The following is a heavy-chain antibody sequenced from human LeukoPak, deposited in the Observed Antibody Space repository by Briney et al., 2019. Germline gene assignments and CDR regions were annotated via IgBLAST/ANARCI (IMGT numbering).Heavy chain of an antibody. CDR3: ARDPTGSNWFDP. D-gene: IGHD1-1*01. Sequence: KASETLSLTCTVSGGSISSYYWSWIRQPPGKGLEWGGYIYYSGSTNYNPSLKSRVTISVDTSKNQFSLKLSSVTAADTAVYYCARDPTGSNWFDPWGQGTLVTVSS. V-gene: IGHV4-59*12. CDR1: GGSISSYY. J-gene: IGHJ5*02. CDR2: IYYSGST.